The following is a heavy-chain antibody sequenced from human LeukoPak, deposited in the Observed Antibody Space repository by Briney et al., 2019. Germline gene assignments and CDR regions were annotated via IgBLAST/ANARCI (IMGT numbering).Heavy chain of an antibody. J-gene: IGHJ5*02. Sequence: PGGSLRLSCAASGFTFSSYGMHWVRQAPGKGLEWVAFIRYDGSNKYYADSVKGRFTISRDNSKNTLYLQMNSLRAEDTAVYYCAKDLRRYYDSRILEPWGQGTLVTVSS. CDR1: GFTFSSYG. V-gene: IGHV3-30*02. CDR2: IRYDGSNK. D-gene: IGHD3-22*01. CDR3: AKDLRRYYDSRILEP.